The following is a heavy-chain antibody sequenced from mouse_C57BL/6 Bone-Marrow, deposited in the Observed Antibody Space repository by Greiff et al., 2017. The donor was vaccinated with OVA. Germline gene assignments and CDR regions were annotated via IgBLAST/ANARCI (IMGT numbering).Heavy chain of an antibody. CDR2: IHPNSGST. CDR3: ARRYYGSPAMDY. J-gene: IGHJ4*01. V-gene: IGHV1-64*01. Sequence: QVHVKQPGAELVKPGASVKLSCKASGYTFTSYWMHWVKQRPGQGLEWIGMIHPNSGSTNYNEKFKSKATLTVDKSSSTAYMQLSSLTSEDSAVYYCARRYYGSPAMDYWGQGTSVTVSS. D-gene: IGHD1-1*01. CDR1: GYTFTSYW.